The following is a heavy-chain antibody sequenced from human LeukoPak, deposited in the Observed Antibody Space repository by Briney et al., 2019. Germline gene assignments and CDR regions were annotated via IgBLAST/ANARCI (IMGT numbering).Heavy chain of an antibody. D-gene: IGHD5-18*01. J-gene: IGHJ4*02. Sequence: GRSLRLSCAASGFIFSSYSMNWVRQAPGKGLEWVSYISSSGNTIDYADSVKGRFTISRDNAKNSLYLQMNSLRAEDTAVYYCSRLRGYSYGYADYWGQGTLVTVSS. CDR2: ISSSGNTI. CDR1: GFIFSSYS. V-gene: IGHV3-48*04. CDR3: SRLRGYSYGYADY.